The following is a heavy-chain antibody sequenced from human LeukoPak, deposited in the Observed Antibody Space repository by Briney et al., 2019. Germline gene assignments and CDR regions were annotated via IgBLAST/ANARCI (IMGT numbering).Heavy chain of an antibody. Sequence: SETLSLTCTVSGGSISSSSYYWGWIRQPPGKGLEWIGSIYYSGSTYYNPSLKSRVTISVDTSKNQFPLKLSSVTAADTAVYYCARPVYVDIVATTLFDYWGQGTLVTVSS. J-gene: IGHJ4*02. D-gene: IGHD5-12*01. V-gene: IGHV4-39*01. CDR2: IYYSGST. CDR1: GGSISSSSYY. CDR3: ARPVYVDIVATTLFDY.